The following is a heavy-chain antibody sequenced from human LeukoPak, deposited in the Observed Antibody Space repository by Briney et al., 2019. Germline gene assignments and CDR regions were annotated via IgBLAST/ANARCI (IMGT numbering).Heavy chain of an antibody. Sequence: GASVKVSCKASGYTFTGYYMHWVRQAPGQGLEWMGWINPNSGGTNYAQKFQGRVTMTRDTSISTAYMELSRLRSDDTAVYYCARGVSPRRWIVVVTAPLNYFDYWGQGTLVTVSS. J-gene: IGHJ4*02. V-gene: IGHV1-2*02. CDR3: ARGVSPRRWIVVVTAPLNYFDY. D-gene: IGHD2-21*02. CDR1: GYTFTGYY. CDR2: INPNSGGT.